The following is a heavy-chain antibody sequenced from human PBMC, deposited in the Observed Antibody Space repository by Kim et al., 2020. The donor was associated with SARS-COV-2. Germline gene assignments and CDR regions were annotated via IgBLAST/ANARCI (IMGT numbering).Heavy chain of an antibody. D-gene: IGHD6-13*01. CDR2: INPNSGGT. CDR1: GYTFTGYY. V-gene: IGHV1-2*06. CDR3: ARKSQYSSSWPFDP. J-gene: IGHJ5*02. Sequence: ASVKVSCKASGYTFTGYYMHWVRQAPGQGLEWMGRINPNSGGTNYAQKFQGRVTMTRDTSISTAYMELSRLRSDDTAVYYCARKSQYSSSWPFDPWGQGTPVTVSS.